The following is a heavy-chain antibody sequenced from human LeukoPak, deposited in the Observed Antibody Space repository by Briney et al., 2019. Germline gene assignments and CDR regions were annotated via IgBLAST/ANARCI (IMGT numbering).Heavy chain of an antibody. D-gene: IGHD1-1*01. CDR1: GFTVSSKY. CDR3: AKSPKTGFLFDY. V-gene: IGHV3-66*01. J-gene: IGHJ4*02. CDR2: IYGGVNT. Sequence: GGSLRLSCAAPGFTVSSKYMSWVRQAPGGGLGWVSVIYGGVNTVYADSVQGRFTISRDNSKNTLYLQMSSLRAEDTAVYYCAKSPKTGFLFDYWGKGTLVTVSS.